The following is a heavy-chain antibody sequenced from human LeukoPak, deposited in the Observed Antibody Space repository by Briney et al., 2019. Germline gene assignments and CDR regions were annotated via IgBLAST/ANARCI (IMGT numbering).Heavy chain of an antibody. Sequence: SETLSLTCSVSSGSISSSNSYWGWIRQPPGERLEWIGSVYYSGSTYYNPSLKSRVTISVDTSKKQLSLKLSSVTAADTAVYYCARHEWRDYFDFWGQGTLATVSS. V-gene: IGHV4-39*01. CDR1: SGSISSSNSY. J-gene: IGHJ4*02. CDR2: VYYSGST. CDR3: ARHEWRDYFDF. D-gene: IGHD2-8*01.